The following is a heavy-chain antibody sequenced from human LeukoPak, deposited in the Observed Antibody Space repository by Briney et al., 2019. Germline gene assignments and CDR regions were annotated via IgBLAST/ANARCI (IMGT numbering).Heavy chain of an antibody. D-gene: IGHD6-13*01. CDR2: IIPIFGTA. CDR3: ALGLGIAAAELDY. J-gene: IGHJ4*02. CDR1: GGTFSSYA. V-gene: IGHV1-69*06. Sequence: PRASVKVSCKASGGTFSSYAISWVRQAPGQGLEWMGGIIPIFGTANYAQKVQGRVTITADKSTNTAYMELSSLTSEDTAVYYCALGLGIAAAELDYWGQGTLVTVSS.